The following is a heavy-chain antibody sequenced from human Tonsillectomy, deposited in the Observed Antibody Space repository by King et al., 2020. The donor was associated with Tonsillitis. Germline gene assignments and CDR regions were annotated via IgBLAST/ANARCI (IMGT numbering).Heavy chain of an antibody. CDR3: ARGERDYDLFEGWSY. V-gene: IGHV1-18*04. Sequence: VQLVESGAEVKKPGASVKVTCKASGYTFTSYGVSWVRQAPGQGLEWMGWISTYNGNTNYAQKLQGRVTMTTDTSTSTAYMELRSLRSDDTAVYYCARGERDYDLFEGWSYWGQGTLVTVSS. CDR1: GYTFTSYG. J-gene: IGHJ4*02. CDR2: ISTYNGNT. D-gene: IGHD4-17*01.